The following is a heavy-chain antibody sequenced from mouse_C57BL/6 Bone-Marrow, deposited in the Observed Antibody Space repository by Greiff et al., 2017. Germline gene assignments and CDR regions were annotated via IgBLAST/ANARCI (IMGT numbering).Heavy chain of an antibody. CDR3: TLGSFAY. CDR1: GFNIKDDY. Sequence: EVKVVESGAELVRPGASVKLSCTASGFNIKDDYMHWVKQRPEQGLEWIGWIDPENGDTEYASKFQGKATITADTSSNTAYLQLSSLTSEDTAVYYCTLGSFAYWGQGTLVTVSA. J-gene: IGHJ3*01. V-gene: IGHV14-4*01. CDR2: IDPENGDT.